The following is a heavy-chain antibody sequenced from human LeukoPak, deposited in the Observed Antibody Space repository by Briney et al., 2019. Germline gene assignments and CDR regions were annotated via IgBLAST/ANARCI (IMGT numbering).Heavy chain of an antibody. J-gene: IGHJ5*02. CDR3: ARGDSSSWYGYWFDP. Sequence: KTSETLSLTCTVSGGSISSYYWSWIRQPPGKGLEWIGYIYYSGSTYYNPSLKSRVTISVDTSKNQFSLKLSSVTAADTAVYYCARGDSSSWYGYWFDPWGQGTLVTVSS. CDR1: GGSISSYY. CDR2: IYYSGST. D-gene: IGHD6-13*01. V-gene: IGHV4-59*12.